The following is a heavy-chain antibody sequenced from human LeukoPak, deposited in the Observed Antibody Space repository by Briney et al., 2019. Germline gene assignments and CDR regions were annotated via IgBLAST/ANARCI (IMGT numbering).Heavy chain of an antibody. CDR3: AREGLWATGFDY. Sequence: GGSLRLSCAASGFTFRIYWMIWVRQAPGKGLEWVANIKQDGSEKYYVDSVKGRFTISRDNAKNSLYLQMNSLRAEDTAVYYCAREGLWATGFDYWGQGTLVTVSS. D-gene: IGHD1-26*01. CDR2: IKQDGSEK. J-gene: IGHJ4*02. V-gene: IGHV3-7*01. CDR1: GFTFRIYW.